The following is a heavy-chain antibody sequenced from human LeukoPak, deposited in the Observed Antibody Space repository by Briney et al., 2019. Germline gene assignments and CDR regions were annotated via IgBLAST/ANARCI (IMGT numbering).Heavy chain of an antibody. V-gene: IGHV4-38-2*02. Sequence: PSETLSLTCTVSGYSISSGYYWGWIRQPPGKGLEWIGYIYYSGSTNYNPSLKSRVTISVDTSKNQFSLKLSSVTAADTAVYYCARQLSVTTPFDYWGQGTLVTVSS. CDR1: GYSISSGYY. D-gene: IGHD4-17*01. J-gene: IGHJ4*02. CDR2: IYYSGST. CDR3: ARQLSVTTPFDY.